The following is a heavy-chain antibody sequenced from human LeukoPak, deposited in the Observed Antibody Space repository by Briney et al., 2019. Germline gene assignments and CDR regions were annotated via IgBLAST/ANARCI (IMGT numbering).Heavy chain of an antibody. CDR2: ISSSSSYI. Sequence: PGGSLRLSCAASGFTFSSYSMNWVRQAPGKGLEWVSSISSSSSYIYYADSVKGRFTISRDNSQNTLYLQMNSLRAEDTAVYYCANIIVWWCYDYWGQGTLVTVSS. CDR1: GFTFSSYS. CDR3: ANIIVWWCYDY. V-gene: IGHV3-21*04. D-gene: IGHD2-21*01. J-gene: IGHJ4*02.